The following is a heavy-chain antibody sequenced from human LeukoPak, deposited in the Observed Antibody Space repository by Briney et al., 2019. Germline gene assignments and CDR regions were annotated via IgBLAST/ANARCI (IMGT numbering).Heavy chain of an antibody. CDR3: AKAVFYGDLTHVDY. D-gene: IGHD4-17*01. J-gene: IGHJ4*02. CDR1: GFTFSSYA. CDR2: ISGSGGSA. V-gene: IGHV3-23*01. Sequence: GGSLRLSCAASGFTFSSYAMSWVRQAPGKGLEWVPAISGSGGSAYYADSVKGRFTISRDNSKNTLYLQMNSLRAEDTAVYYCAKAVFYGDLTHVDYWGQGTLVTVSS.